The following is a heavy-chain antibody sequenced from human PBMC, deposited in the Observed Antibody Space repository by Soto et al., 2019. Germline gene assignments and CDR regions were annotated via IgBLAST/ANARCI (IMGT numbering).Heavy chain of an antibody. V-gene: IGHV3-7*01. CDR1: VFTFTTHW. CDR3: ARMSCSTNRCYISR. CDR2: INQAESAK. D-gene: IGHD2-2*01. J-gene: IGHJ4*02. Sequence: GGSLRLSCAASVFTFTTHWMTWVRQAPGKGLEWVANINQAESAKYYVDSVKGRFAISRDNAKSSLYLQLDSLRAEDTAVYYCARMSCSTNRCYISRWGPGTLVTVSS.